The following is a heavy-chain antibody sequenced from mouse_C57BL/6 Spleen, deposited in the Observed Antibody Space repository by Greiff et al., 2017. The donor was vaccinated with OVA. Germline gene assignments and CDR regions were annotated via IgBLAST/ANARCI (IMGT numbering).Heavy chain of an antibody. Sequence: QVQLQQPGAELVMPGASVKLSCKASGYTFTSYWMHWVKRRPGQGLEWIGEIDPSDSYTNYNQKFKGKSTLTVDKSSSTAYMQLSSLTSEDSAVYYCARRDDYDVRDYWYFDVWGTGTTVTVSS. V-gene: IGHV1-69*01. CDR3: ARRDDYDVRDYWYFDV. CDR2: IDPSDSYT. CDR1: GYTFTSYW. J-gene: IGHJ1*03. D-gene: IGHD2-4*01.